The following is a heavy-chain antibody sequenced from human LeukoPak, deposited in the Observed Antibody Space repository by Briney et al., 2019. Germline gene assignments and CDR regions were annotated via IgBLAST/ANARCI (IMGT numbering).Heavy chain of an antibody. V-gene: IGHV5-51*01. J-gene: IGHJ3*02. CDR1: GHSFTSHW. Sequence: GESLKISCKASGHSFTSHWIAWVRQMPGKGLEWMGIIFPYDSDTRYSPSFQGQVTISADKSISTAYLQWSSLKASDTAIYYCARHDGNDYGVPDAFDIWGQGTMVTVSS. CDR3: ARHDGNDYGVPDAFDI. D-gene: IGHD4-17*01. CDR2: IFPYDSDT.